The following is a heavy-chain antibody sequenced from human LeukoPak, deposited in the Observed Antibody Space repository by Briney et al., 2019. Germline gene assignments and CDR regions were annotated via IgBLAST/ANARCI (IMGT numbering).Heavy chain of an antibody. D-gene: IGHD3-10*01. J-gene: IGHJ4*02. CDR2: ISTSSSFI. CDR3: ARFFYGSGSCYELLYFDY. V-gene: IGHV3-21*01. CDR1: GFTFSSYS. Sequence: PGGSLRLSCAASGFTFSSYSMNWVRQAPGKGLEWVSSISTSSSFIYYADSVKGRFTISRDNAKNSLYLQMNSLRAEDTAVYYCARFFYGSGSCYELLYFDYWGQGTLVTVSS.